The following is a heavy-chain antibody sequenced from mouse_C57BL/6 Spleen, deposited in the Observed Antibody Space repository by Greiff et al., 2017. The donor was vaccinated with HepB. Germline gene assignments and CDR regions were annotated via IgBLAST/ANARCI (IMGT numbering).Heavy chain of an antibody. CDR3: ARWDSYAMDY. CDR1: GYTFTDYY. D-gene: IGHD4-1*01. CDR2: INPNNGGT. Sequence: EVQLQQSGPELVKPGASVKISCKASGYTFTDYYMNWVKQSHGKSLEWIGDINPNNGGTSYKQKFKGKATLTVDKSSSTAYMELRSLTSEDSAVYYCARWDSYAMDYWGQGTSVTVSS. J-gene: IGHJ4*01. V-gene: IGHV1-26*01.